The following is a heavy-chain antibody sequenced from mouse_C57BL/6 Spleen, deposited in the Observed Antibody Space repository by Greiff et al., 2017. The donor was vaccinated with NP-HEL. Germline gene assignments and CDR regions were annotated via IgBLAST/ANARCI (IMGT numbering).Heavy chain of an antibody. Sequence: EVKLEESGGGLVKPGGSLKLSCAASGFTFSSYAMSWVRQTPEKRLEWVATISDGGSYTYYPDNVKGRFTISRDNAKNNLYLQMSHLKSEDTAMYYCARGYNWGQGTLVTVSA. CDR1: GFTFSSYA. J-gene: IGHJ3*01. CDR3: ARGYN. V-gene: IGHV5-4*03. CDR2: ISDGGSYT.